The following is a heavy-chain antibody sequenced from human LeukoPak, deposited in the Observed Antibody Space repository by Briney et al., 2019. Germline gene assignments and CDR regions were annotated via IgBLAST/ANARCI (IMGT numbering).Heavy chain of an antibody. D-gene: IGHD6-6*01. V-gene: IGHV4-61*02. J-gene: IGHJ6*03. CDR2: IYTSGST. CDR3: ARAAREGRAALYYYYYYMDV. CDR1: GGSISSGSYY. Sequence: SETLSLTCTVSGGSISSGSYYWSWIRQPAGKGLEWIGRIYTSGSTNYNPSLKSRVTISVDTSKNQFSLKLSSVTAADTAVYYCARAAREGRAALYYYYYYMDVWGKGTTVTVSS.